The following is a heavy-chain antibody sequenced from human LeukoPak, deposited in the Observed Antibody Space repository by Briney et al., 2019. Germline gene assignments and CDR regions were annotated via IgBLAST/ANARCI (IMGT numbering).Heavy chain of an antibody. J-gene: IGHJ4*02. CDR1: GFTFRSYE. CDR2: ISSSGSAI. D-gene: IGHD6-13*01. CDR3: ARLGSSWNNFDY. Sequence: GGSLRLSCGASGFTFRSYEMNWVRQAPGKGLEWVSYISSSGSAIDYADSAKGRFTISRDNAKNSLYLQMNSLKAEDTGVYYCARLGSSWNNFDYWGQGTLVTVSS. V-gene: IGHV3-48*03.